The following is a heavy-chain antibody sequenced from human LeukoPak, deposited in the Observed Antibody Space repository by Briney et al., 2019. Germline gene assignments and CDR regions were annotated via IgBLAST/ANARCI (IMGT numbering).Heavy chain of an antibody. J-gene: IGHJ4*02. CDR1: GGSFSGYY. Sequence: SETLSLTCAVYGGSFSGYYCSWIRQPPGKGLEWIGEINHSGSTNYNPSLKSRVTISVDTSKNQFSLKLSSVTAADTAVHYCARVRRWLQLFDYWGQGTLVTVSS. CDR3: ARVRRWLQLFDY. D-gene: IGHD5-24*01. V-gene: IGHV4-34*01. CDR2: INHSGST.